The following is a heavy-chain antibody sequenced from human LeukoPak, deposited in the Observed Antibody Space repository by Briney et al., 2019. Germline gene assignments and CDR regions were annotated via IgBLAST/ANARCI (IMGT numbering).Heavy chain of an antibody. Sequence: GESLQISCKASGYTFISYGMVGGRHMPGKGLELVGIIYPDDSDSRYGPSFQGQVTISVDKSIDTAYLQWSSLKASDTAMYYCARQGSWWPADYWGQGTLVTVSS. CDR1: GYTFISYG. CDR2: IYPDDSDS. V-gene: IGHV5-51*01. J-gene: IGHJ4*02. D-gene: IGHD6-13*01. CDR3: ARQGSWWPADY.